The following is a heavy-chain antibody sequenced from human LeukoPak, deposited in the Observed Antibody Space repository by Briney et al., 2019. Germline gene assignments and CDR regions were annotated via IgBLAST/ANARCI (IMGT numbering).Heavy chain of an antibody. CDR3: ARDSDYDSSGYLVY. J-gene: IGHJ4*02. CDR2: IWYDGSNK. Sequence: GGSLRLSCAASGFTFSSYGMHWVRQAPGKGLEWGAVIWYDGSNKYYADSVKGRFTISRDNSKNTLYLQMNSLRAEDTAVYYCARDSDYDSSGYLVYWGQGTLVTVSS. D-gene: IGHD3-22*01. CDR1: GFTFSSYG. V-gene: IGHV3-33*01.